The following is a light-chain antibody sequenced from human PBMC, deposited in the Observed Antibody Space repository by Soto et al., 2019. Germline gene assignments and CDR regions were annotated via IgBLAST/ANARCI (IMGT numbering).Light chain of an antibody. J-gene: IGKJ1*01. CDR3: LQDINYPWT. Sequence: DIQMTQSPSTLSASVGDRVTITCRASQSISSWLAWYQQKPGKAPKLLIYDASSLESGVLSRFSGSGSGTDFTLAISSLQPEDSATYYCLQDINYPWTFGQGTKWIS. CDR1: QSISSW. V-gene: IGKV1-5*01. CDR2: DAS.